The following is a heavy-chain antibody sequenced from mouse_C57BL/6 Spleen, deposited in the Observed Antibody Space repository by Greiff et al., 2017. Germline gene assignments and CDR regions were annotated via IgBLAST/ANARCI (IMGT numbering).Heavy chain of an antibody. Sequence: EVQLLQSGPELVKPGASVKISCEASGYSFTDYNMNWVKQSHGKSLQWIGVISPNCGTTSYNQKFKGKATLTVDKSSSTAYMQLNSLTSEDSAVYYCASIVRPYSYAMDDWGQGTSVTVSS. CDR1: GYSFTDYN. CDR3: ASIVRPYSYAMDD. D-gene: IGHD2-5*01. J-gene: IGHJ4*01. V-gene: IGHV1-39*01. CDR2: ISPNCGTT.